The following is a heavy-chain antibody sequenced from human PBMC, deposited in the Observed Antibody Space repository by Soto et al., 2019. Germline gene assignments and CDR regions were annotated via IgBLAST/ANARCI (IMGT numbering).Heavy chain of an antibody. Sequence: QLHLVESGGGVVRPGESLRLSCVDSGFSFGTYPMHWVRQAPGKGLEWVALISYDGSSEAYGESVRDRFTVSRDNSKNTLYLQLNSLRPEDTAVYYCATSSGYLNYFDYWGQGTLVTVSS. D-gene: IGHD6-19*01. V-gene: IGHV3-30-3*01. J-gene: IGHJ4*02. CDR1: GFSFGTYP. CDR2: ISYDGSSE. CDR3: ATSSGYLNYFDY.